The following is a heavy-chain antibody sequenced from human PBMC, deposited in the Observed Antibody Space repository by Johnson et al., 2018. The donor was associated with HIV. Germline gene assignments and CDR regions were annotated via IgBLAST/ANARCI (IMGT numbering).Heavy chain of an antibody. CDR1: GFTFNSYG. CDR2: IRYDGSNK. J-gene: IGHJ3*02. Sequence: QVQLVESGGGVVQPGGSLRLSCAASGFTFNSYGIHWVRQAPGKGLEWVAFIRYDGSNKYYADSVKGRFTIYRDNSKNTLYLQMNSLGADDTALYYCARGGLGFQNIHDPFDIWGQGTMVTVSA. CDR3: ARGGLGFQNIHDPFDI. V-gene: IGHV3-30*02. D-gene: IGHD1/OR15-1a*01.